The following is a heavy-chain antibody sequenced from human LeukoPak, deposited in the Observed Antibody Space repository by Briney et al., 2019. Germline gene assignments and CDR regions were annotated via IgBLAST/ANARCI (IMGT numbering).Heavy chain of an antibody. CDR1: GYSIDSSDY. D-gene: IGHD2-8*01. Sequence: PSETLSLTCTVSGYSIDSSDYWGWIRQPPGKGLEWIGSIYHSGHSYYNPSLESRVTISIDTSENQFSLKLSSVTAADTAVYYCAQNGQSGFSFDPWGQGTLVTVSS. CDR3: AQNGQSGFSFDP. J-gene: IGHJ5*02. CDR2: IYHSGHS. V-gene: IGHV4-38-2*02.